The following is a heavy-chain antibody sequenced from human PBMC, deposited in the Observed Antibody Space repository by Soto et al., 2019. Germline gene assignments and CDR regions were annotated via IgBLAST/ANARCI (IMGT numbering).Heavy chain of an antibody. V-gene: IGHV4-39*01. Sequence: PXETLSLTCAVSGASVSGSYDYWAWLRQSPGKGPEWIGSVFYTGFTSYNPSLESRVSVSVDTSKSQFSLKLSAVTAADTAVYYCATSQKGYNWNYFDHWGQGALVTVSS. CDR2: VFYTGFT. CDR3: ATSQKGYNWNYFDH. J-gene: IGHJ4*02. D-gene: IGHD1-20*01. CDR1: GASVSGSYDY.